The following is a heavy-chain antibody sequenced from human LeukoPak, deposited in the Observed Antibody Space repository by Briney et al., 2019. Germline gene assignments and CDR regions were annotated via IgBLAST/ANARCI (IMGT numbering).Heavy chain of an antibody. V-gene: IGHV4-30-2*01. CDR3: ARDQNWNDPGTFDI. CDR1: GGSISSGAYS. Sequence: SETLSLTCAVSGGSISSGAYSWSWIRQPPGKGLEWIGYIYHSGSAYYNPSLKSRVTISVDRSKNQFSLRLSSVTAADTAVYYCARDQNWNDPGTFDIWGQGTLVTVSS. J-gene: IGHJ3*02. D-gene: IGHD1-1*01. CDR2: IYHSGSA.